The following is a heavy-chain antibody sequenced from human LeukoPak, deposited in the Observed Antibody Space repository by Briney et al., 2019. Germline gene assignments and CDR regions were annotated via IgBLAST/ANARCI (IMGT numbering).Heavy chain of an antibody. V-gene: IGHV3-74*01. D-gene: IGHD4-17*01. CDR1: GFTFSSYW. Sequence: PGGSLRLSCAASGFTFSSYWMHWVRQAPGKGLVWVSRISTDGTNTNYADSVKCRFTISRDNAKNTLYLQMNSLRGEDTAVYYCVRGAYLGDPYFDYWGQGTLVTVSS. J-gene: IGHJ4*02. CDR2: ISTDGTNT. CDR3: VRGAYLGDPYFDY.